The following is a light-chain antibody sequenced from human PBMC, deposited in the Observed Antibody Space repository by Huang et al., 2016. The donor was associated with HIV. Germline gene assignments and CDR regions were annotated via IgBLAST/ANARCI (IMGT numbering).Light chain of an antibody. J-gene: IGKJ4*01. Sequence: DIQMTQSPSSLSASVGDRVTITCQTRQDINNYLNWYHQKPGKAPKLLIYYASRLEKGVPSRFSGSASGTDFTFTISSLQPEDIATYYCQQYDDLPLTFGGGTKVEIK. CDR2: YAS. CDR3: QQYDDLPLT. V-gene: IGKV1-33*01. CDR1: QDINNY.